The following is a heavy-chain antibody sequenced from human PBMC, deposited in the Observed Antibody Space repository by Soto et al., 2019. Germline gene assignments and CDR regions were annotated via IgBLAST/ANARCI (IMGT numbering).Heavy chain of an antibody. CDR3: ARGSVSVAGTPGRDYYYYYMDV. CDR1: GGTFSSYT. Sequence: QVQLVQSGAEVKKPGSSVKVSCKASGGTFSSYTISWVRQAPGQGLEWMGRIIPILGIANYAQKFQGRVTITADKSTSTAYMELSSLRSEDTAVYYCARGSVSVAGTPGRDYYYYYMDVWGKGTTVTVSS. CDR2: IIPILGIA. J-gene: IGHJ6*03. D-gene: IGHD6-19*01. V-gene: IGHV1-69*02.